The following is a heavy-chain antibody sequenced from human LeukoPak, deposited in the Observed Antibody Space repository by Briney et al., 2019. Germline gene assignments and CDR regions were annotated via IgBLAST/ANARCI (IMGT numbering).Heavy chain of an antibody. CDR2: IYYSGST. D-gene: IGHD3-10*01. CDR1: GGSISSYY. CDR3: ARGGTMVRGVIAPFDY. J-gene: IGHJ4*02. Sequence: PSETLSLTCTVSGGSISSYYWSWIRQPPGKGLEWIGYIYYSGSTNYNPSLKSRVTISVDTSKNQFSLKLSSVTAADTAVYYCARGGTMVRGVIAPFDYWGQGTLVTVSS. V-gene: IGHV4-59*01.